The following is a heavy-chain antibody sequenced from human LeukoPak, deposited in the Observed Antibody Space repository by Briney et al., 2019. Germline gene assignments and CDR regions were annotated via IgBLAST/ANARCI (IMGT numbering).Heavy chain of an antibody. CDR1: GFTVSSNY. J-gene: IGHJ4*02. Sequence: GGSLRLSCAASGFTVSSNYMSWVRQAPGKGLEWVSVIYSGGSTYYADSVKGRFTISRDNSKNTLYLQMNSLRAEDTAVYYCARGPYDSSGYYFDYWGQGTLVTVSP. V-gene: IGHV3-53*01. CDR3: ARGPYDSSGYYFDY. CDR2: IYSGGST. D-gene: IGHD3-22*01.